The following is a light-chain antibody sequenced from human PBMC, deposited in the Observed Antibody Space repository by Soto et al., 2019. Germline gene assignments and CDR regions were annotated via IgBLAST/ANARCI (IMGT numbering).Light chain of an antibody. Sequence: SVLTQPPSVSGAPGQRVTISCTGSSANIGAACNVDSYQQLPGTAPKLLIYGNNNRPSGVPARFSGSKSGTSASLAIAGLQAEDEGDYYWQSYDTSLSGYVFGTGPTVNVL. CDR1: SANIGAACN. V-gene: IGLV1-40*01. J-gene: IGLJ1*01. CDR3: QSYDTSLSGYV. CDR2: GNN.